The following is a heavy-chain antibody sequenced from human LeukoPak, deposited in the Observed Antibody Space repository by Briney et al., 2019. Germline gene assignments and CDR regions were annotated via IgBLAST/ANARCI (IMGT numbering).Heavy chain of an antibody. CDR2: INWNGGST. D-gene: IGHD1-26*01. Sequence: GGSLRLSCAASGFTFDDYGMSWVRQAPGKGLEWVSGINWNGGSTGYADSVKGRFTISRDNAKNSLYLQMNSLRAEDTAVYYCARDGRFPPEVLPRYFDYWGQGTLVTVSS. J-gene: IGHJ4*02. CDR3: ARDGRFPPEVLPRYFDY. V-gene: IGHV3-20*04. CDR1: GFTFDDYG.